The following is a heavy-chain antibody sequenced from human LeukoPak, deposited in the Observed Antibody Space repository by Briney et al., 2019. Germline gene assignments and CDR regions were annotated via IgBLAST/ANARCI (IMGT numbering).Heavy chain of an antibody. CDR3: AKSVSYDSSGYFPFDY. D-gene: IGHD3-22*01. CDR1: GFTFSSYA. CDR2: ISGSGGST. V-gene: IGHV3-23*01. Sequence: PGGPLRLSCAASGFTFSSYAMSWVRRAPGKGLEWVSAISGSGGSTYYADSVKGRFTISRDNSKNTLYLQMNSLRAEDTAVYYCAKSVSYDSSGYFPFDYWGQGTLVTVSS. J-gene: IGHJ4*02.